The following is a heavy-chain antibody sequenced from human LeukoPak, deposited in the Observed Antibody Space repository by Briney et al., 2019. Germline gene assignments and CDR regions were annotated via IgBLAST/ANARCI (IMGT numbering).Heavy chain of an antibody. CDR2: IYYTGST. CDR3: ARHGSLSVTGTRWFDP. CDR1: GDSISSYY. Sequence: KPSETLSLTCTVSGDSISSYYWSWLRQPPREGLEWIGYIYYTGSTNYNPSLKSRVTISVDTSKNQFSLKLTSVTAADTAVYYCARHGSLSVTGTRWFDPWGQGTLVTVSS. D-gene: IGHD6-19*01. V-gene: IGHV4-59*08. J-gene: IGHJ5*02.